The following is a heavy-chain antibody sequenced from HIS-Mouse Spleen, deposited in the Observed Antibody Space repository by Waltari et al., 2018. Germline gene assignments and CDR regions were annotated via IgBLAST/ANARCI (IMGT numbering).Heavy chain of an antibody. Sequence: EVQLVESGGGLVQPGGSLRLSCAASGFTFSSYWRSWVRQAPGKGLEWVANIKQDGSEKYYVDSVKGRFTISRDNAKNSLYLQMNSLRAEDTAVYYCARASGWYWFDPWGQGTLVTVSS. J-gene: IGHJ5*02. CDR3: ARASGWYWFDP. V-gene: IGHV3-7*01. CDR1: GFTFSSYW. CDR2: IKQDGSEK. D-gene: IGHD6-19*01.